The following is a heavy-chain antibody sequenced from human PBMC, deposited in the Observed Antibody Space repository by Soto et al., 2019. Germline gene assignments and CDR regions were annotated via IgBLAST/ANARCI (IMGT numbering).Heavy chain of an antibody. CDR3: ASHYDSSGYYTRGGAFDI. Sequence: QVQLVQSGAEVKKPGASVKVSCKASGYTFTNYGISWVRQAPGQGLEWMGWISAYNGNTNYAQKLQGRVTMTTDTSTSTAYMELRSLRSDDTAVYYCASHYDSSGYYTRGGAFDIWGQGTMVTVSS. D-gene: IGHD3-22*01. V-gene: IGHV1-18*01. CDR1: GYTFTNYG. CDR2: ISAYNGNT. J-gene: IGHJ3*02.